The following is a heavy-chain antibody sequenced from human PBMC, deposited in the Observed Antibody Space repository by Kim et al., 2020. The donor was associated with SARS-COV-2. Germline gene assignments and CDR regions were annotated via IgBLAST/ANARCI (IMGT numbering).Heavy chain of an antibody. Sequence: GGSLRLSCAASGFTFRSYGMHWVRQAPGKGLEWVAVISYDGSNKYYADSVKGRFTISRDNSKNTLYLQMNSLRAEDTAVYYCAKDRNVGYGSGPNDYWG. V-gene: IGHV3-30*18. J-gene: IGHJ4*01. CDR2: ISYDGSNK. CDR3: AKDRNVGYGSGPNDY. D-gene: IGHD3-10*01. CDR1: GFTFRSYG.